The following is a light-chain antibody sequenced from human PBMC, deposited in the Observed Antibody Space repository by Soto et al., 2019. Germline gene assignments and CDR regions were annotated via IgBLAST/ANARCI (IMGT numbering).Light chain of an antibody. Sequence: EIVLTQSPGTLSLSPGERATLSCRASQSVSSSYLAWYQQQPGQAPRLLIYGASSRATGIPDRFSGSGSGTEFTLTISRLEPQDFAVEYCQQYGSSPRWYTFGQGTKLEIK. CDR1: QSVSSSY. CDR2: GAS. CDR3: QQYGSSPRWYT. J-gene: IGKJ2*01. V-gene: IGKV3-20*01.